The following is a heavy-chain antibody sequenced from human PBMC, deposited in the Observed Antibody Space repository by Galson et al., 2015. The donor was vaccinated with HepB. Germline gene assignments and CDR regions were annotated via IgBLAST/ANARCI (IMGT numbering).Heavy chain of an antibody. V-gene: IGHV1-46*03. CDR1: GYTFTNYY. J-gene: IGHJ4*02. CDR3: VRDANWGPQDYFDY. CDR2: INPGGGNT. Sequence: SVKVSCKASGYTFTNYYLHWVRQAPGQGLQWMGIINPGGGNTNYAQKFKGRVTMTRATSTSTVYMELSSLGSEDTALYFCVRDANWGPQDYFDYWGQGSLVTVSS. D-gene: IGHD7-27*01.